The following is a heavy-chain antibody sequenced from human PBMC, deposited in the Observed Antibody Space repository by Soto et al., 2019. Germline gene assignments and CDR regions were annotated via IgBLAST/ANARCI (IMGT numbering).Heavy chain of an antibody. CDR2: ISGSGGST. CDR1: GFTFSSYA. J-gene: IGHJ4*02. V-gene: IGHV3-23*01. Sequence: GGSLRLSCAASGFTFSSYAMSWVRQAPGKGLEWVSAISGSGGSTYYADSVKGRFTISRDNSKNTLYLQMNSLRAEDTAVYYCARFRRCSGWSQGFDYWGQGTLVTVSS. CDR3: ARFRRCSGWSQGFDY. D-gene: IGHD6-19*01.